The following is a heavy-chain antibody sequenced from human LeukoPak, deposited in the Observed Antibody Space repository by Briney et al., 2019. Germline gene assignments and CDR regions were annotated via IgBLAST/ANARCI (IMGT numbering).Heavy chain of an antibody. V-gene: IGHV3-74*01. CDR1: GFIFSDYA. Sequence: GGSLRLSCAASGFIFSDYAMHWVRQAPGKGLVWVSRIISDGSTTDYADSVKGRFTISRDNAKNTLYLQMNSLRDEDTARYYCTRDRARAGGEILDYWGQGTLVTVSS. J-gene: IGHJ4*02. D-gene: IGHD3-10*01. CDR3: TRDRARAGGEILDY. CDR2: IISDGSTT.